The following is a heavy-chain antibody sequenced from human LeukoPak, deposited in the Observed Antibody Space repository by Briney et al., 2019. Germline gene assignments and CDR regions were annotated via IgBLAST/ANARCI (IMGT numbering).Heavy chain of an antibody. V-gene: IGHV3-49*04. D-gene: IGHD6-13*01. CDR3: TRATSAAGLRY. CDR2: IRSKAYGGTT. Sequence: PGGSLRLSCTASGFTFGDYAMSWVRQAPGKGLEWVGFIRSKAYGGTTEYAASVKGRFTISRDDSKSIAYLQMNSLKTEDTAVYYCTRATSAAGLRYWGQETLVTVSS. CDR1: GFTFGDYA. J-gene: IGHJ4*02.